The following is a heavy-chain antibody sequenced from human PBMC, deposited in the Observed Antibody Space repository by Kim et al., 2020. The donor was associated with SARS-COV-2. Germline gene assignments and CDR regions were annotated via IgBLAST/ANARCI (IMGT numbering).Heavy chain of an antibody. CDR2: IRSKAYGGTT. V-gene: IGHV3-49*04. J-gene: IGHJ4*02. D-gene: IGHD3-10*01. CDR3: TRSALWFGELWPIPYYFDY. Sequence: GGSLRLSCTASGFTFGDYAMSWVRQAPGKGLEWVGFIRSKAYGGTTEYAASVKGRFTISRDDSKSIAYLQMNSLKTEDTAVYYCTRSALWFGELWPIPYYFDYWGQGTLVTVSS. CDR1: GFTFGDYA.